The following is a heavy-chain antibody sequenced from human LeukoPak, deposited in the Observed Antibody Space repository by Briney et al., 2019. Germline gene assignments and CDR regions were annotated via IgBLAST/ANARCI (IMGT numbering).Heavy chain of an antibody. J-gene: IGHJ4*02. D-gene: IGHD3-16*01. Sequence: SETLSLTCTVSGGPISSSYYWGWIRQPPGKGLEWIGSIYYSGSTYYNPSLKSRVTISVDTSKNQFSLKLSSVTAADTAVYYCARDGVWGASDYWGQGTLVTVSS. V-gene: IGHV4-39*07. CDR1: GGPISSSYY. CDR3: ARDGVWGASDY. CDR2: IYYSGST.